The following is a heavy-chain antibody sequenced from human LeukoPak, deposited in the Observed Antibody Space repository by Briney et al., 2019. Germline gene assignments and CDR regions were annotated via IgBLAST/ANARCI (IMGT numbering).Heavy chain of an antibody. CDR3: ASEARVGAPGS. CDR1: EFTFSTYW. J-gene: IGHJ5*02. D-gene: IGHD1-26*01. Sequence: GGSLRLSCAASEFTFSTYWMTWVRQAPGKGLEWVANIKQDGSEKYFVDSVKGRFTISRDNATKSLYLQMNNLRVEDTAVYYCASEARVGAPGSWGQGILVTVFS. V-gene: IGHV3-7*01. CDR2: IKQDGSEK.